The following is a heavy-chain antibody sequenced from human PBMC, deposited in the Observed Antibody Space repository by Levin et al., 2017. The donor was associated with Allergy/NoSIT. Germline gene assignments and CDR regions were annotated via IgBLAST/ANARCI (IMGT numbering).Heavy chain of an antibody. Sequence: PGGSLRLSCAASGFTFGSYGMHWVRQAPGKGLEWVALIWYDGSNENYADSVKGRFTISRDNSKNTLYLQMDSLRAEDTAVYYCARMGGYSGYDLGYWGQGTLVTVSS. D-gene: IGHD5-12*01. CDR2: IWYDGSNE. V-gene: IGHV3-33*01. CDR3: ARMGGYSGYDLGY. J-gene: IGHJ4*02. CDR1: GFTFGSYG.